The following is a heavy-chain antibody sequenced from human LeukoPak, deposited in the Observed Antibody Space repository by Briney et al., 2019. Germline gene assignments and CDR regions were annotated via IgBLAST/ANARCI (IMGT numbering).Heavy chain of an antibody. CDR3: ARGSPRGYSYATPYYFDY. J-gene: IGHJ4*02. CDR2: INWNGGST. V-gene: IGHV3-20*03. D-gene: IGHD5-18*01. Sequence: PGGSLRLSYAASGFTFDDYGMSWVRQAPGKGLEWVSGINWNGGSTGYADSVKGRFTISRDNAKNSLYLQMNSLRAEDTALYYCARGSPRGYSYATPYYFDYWGQGTLVTVSS. CDR1: GFTFDDYG.